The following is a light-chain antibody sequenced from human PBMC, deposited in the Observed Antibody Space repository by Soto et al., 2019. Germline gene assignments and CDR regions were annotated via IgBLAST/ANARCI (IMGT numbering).Light chain of an antibody. CDR2: GAS. CDR1: QIVSSSY. J-gene: IGKJ1*01. CDR3: QQYGDMWT. Sequence: DIVLTQSPGTLSLSPGERATVSCRASQIVSSSYLAWYQQKPGQAPRLLIHGASRRATGIPDRFSGSGSGTDFTLTINRLEPEDFAVYFCQQYGDMWTFGQGTKVDI. V-gene: IGKV3-20*01.